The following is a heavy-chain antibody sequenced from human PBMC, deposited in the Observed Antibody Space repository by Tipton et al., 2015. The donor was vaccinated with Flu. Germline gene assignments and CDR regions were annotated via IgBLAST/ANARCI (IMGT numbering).Heavy chain of an antibody. CDR3: ARGQGANP. V-gene: IGHV3-53*01. CDR2: IYSDGST. J-gene: IGHJ5*02. CDR1: GFTFSSYS. Sequence: SLRLSCAASGFTFSSYSMNWVRQAPGKGLEWVSVIYSDGSTYYVDSVKGRFTVSRDNSKNMPSLQMNSLRAEDTAVYYCARGQGANPWGQGTLVTVSS.